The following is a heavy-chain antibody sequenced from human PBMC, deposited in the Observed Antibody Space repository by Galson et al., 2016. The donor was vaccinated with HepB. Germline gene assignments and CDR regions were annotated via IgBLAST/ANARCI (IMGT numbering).Heavy chain of an antibody. CDR2: ISSSGTTI. D-gene: IGHD6-13*01. Sequence: SLRLSCAASGFTFSHYEMNWVRQAPGKGLEWVSYISSSGTTIYYADSVKGRFTISRDNAKNSLYLQMNSLRAEDTAVYYCAREMHVAAAAAFDFWGRGTLVTVSS. V-gene: IGHV3-48*03. CDR3: AREMHVAAAAAFDF. J-gene: IGHJ4*02. CDR1: GFTFSHYE.